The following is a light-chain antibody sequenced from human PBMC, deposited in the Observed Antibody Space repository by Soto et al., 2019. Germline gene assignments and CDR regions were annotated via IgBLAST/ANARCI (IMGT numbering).Light chain of an antibody. V-gene: IGKV1-5*01. CDR1: QSISSW. CDR3: QQYNSYPKT. CDR2: DAS. J-gene: IGKJ1*01. Sequence: DIQMTQSPSTLSASVGDRVTITCRASQSISSWLAWYQQKPGKAPKLLIYDASSLESGVPSRFSGSGSGTEFPLTISSLQPDDFATYYCQQYNSYPKTFGQGTKVDIK.